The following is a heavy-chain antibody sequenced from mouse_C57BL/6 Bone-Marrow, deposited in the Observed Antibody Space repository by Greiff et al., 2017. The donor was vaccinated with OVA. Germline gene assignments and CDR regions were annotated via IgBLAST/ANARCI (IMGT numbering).Heavy chain of an antibody. CDR2: IHPNSGST. D-gene: IGHD2-3*01. V-gene: IGHV1-64*01. CDR1: GYTFTSYW. J-gene: IGHJ4*01. CDR3: ARWGYDPYAMDY. Sequence: QVHVKQPGAELVKPGASVKLSCKASGYTFTSYWMHWVKQRPGQGLEWIGMIHPNSGSTNYNEKFKSKATLTVDKSSSTAYMQLSSLTSEDSAVYYCARWGYDPYAMDYWGQGTSVTVSS.